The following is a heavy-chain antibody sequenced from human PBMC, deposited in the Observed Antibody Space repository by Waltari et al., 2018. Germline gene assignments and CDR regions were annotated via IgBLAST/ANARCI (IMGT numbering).Heavy chain of an antibody. CDR1: GSTFSDYY. Sequence: EVQLLQSGAELTEHGPTVRISCTVSGSTFSDYYIHWVQQAPGKGLRWMGLVDPEDGETIYADNFQGRVTISADTSTDTAFMELSSLRSEDTAVFYCATALGDSSSASRPFDFWGQGTMITVSS. CDR3: ATALGDSSSASRPFDF. J-gene: IGHJ3*01. V-gene: IGHV1-69-2*01. D-gene: IGHD6-19*01. CDR2: VDPEDGET.